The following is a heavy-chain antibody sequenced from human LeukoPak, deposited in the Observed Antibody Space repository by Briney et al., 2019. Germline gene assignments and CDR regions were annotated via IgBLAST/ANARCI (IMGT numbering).Heavy chain of an antibody. D-gene: IGHD2-2*02. CDR1: GFTFSSYG. J-gene: IGHJ4*02. V-gene: IGHV3-30*02. Sequence: GGSLRLSCAASGFTFSSYGMHWVRQAPGKGLEWVAFIRYDGSNKYYADSVKGRFTISRDNSKNTLYLQMNSLRAEDTAVYYCAKGFKRVGLGPAAIGWWRALDYFDYWGQGTLVTVSS. CDR3: AKGFKRVGLGPAAIGWWRALDYFDY. CDR2: IRYDGSNK.